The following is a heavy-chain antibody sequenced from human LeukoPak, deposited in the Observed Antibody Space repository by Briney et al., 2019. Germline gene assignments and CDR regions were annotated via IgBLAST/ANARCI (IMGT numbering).Heavy chain of an antibody. CDR3: VSRATVTTYYYYYMDV. J-gene: IGHJ6*03. CDR2: IYYSGST. V-gene: IGHV4-39*01. D-gene: IGHD4-17*01. Sequence: SGTLSLTCTVSGGSISSSSYYWGWIRQPPGKGLEWIGSIYYSGSTYYNPSLKSRVTISVDTSKNQFSLKLSSVTAADTAVYYCVSRATVTTYYYYYMDVWGKGTTVTVSS. CDR1: GGSISSSSYY.